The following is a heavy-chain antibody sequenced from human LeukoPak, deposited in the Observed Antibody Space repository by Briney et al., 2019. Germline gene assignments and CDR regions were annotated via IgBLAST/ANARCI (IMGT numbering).Heavy chain of an antibody. J-gene: IGHJ3*02. V-gene: IGHV1-69*13. D-gene: IGHD3-16*01. CDR3: ARGRNYLYAFDI. CDR2: IIPIFGTA. CDR1: GGTFSSYA. Sequence: SVKVSCKASGGTFSSYAISWVRQAPGQGLEWMGGIIPIFGTANYAQKFQGRVTIIADESTSTAYMELSSLRSEDTAVYYCARGRNYLYAFDIWGQGTMVTVSS.